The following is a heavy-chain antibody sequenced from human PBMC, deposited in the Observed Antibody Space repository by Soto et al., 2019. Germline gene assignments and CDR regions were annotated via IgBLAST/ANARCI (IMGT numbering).Heavy chain of an antibody. D-gene: IGHD3-22*01. J-gene: IGHJ4*02. CDR1: GFTFSSYS. V-gene: IGHV3-21*01. Sequence: SGGSLRLSCAASGFTFSSYSMNWVRQAPGKGLEWVSSISSSSSYIYYADSVKGRFTIYRDNAKNSLYLQMNSLRAEDTAVYYCARDREYYDSSGYSPFDYWGQGTLVTVSS. CDR3: ARDREYYDSSGYSPFDY. CDR2: ISSSSSYI.